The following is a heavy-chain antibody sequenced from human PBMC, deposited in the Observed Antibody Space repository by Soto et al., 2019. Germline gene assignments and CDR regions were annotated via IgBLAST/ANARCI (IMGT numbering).Heavy chain of an antibody. CDR3: ARDLLRYFDWLPQKYYYYGMDV. CDR2: IWYDGSNK. CDR1: GFTFSSYG. V-gene: IGHV3-33*01. J-gene: IGHJ6*02. Sequence: QVQLVESGGGVVQPGRSLRLSCAASGFTFSSYGMHWVRQAPGKGLEWVAVIWYDGSNKYYADSVKGRFTISRDNSKNTMYLQMKRLRAEDTAVYYCARDLLRYFDWLPQKYYYYGMDVWGQGTTVTVSS. D-gene: IGHD3-9*01.